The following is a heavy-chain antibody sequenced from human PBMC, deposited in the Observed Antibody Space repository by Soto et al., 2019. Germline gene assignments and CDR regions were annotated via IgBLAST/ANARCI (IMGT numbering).Heavy chain of an antibody. Sequence: EVQLLESGGGLVQPGGSLRLSCAASGFTFSSYAVSWVRQAPGKGLEWVSTISGSGGVTYYADSVKGRFTISRDNSKNTMDLQMYSRRAEDTAVYDCANSHRGYSSADMDVWGQGTTVTVS. CDR1: GFTFSSYA. CDR3: ANSHRGYSSADMDV. D-gene: IGHD6-25*01. CDR2: ISGSGGVT. V-gene: IGHV3-23*01. J-gene: IGHJ6*02.